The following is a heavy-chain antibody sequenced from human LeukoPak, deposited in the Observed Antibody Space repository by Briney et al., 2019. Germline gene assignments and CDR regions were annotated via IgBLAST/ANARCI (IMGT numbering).Heavy chain of an antibody. CDR1: GGSISSYY. CDR3: ARRGSGTDAFDI. J-gene: IGHJ3*02. CDR2: IYHSGST. D-gene: IGHD6-19*01. V-gene: IGHV4-59*12. Sequence: SETLSLTCTVSGGSISSYYWSWIRQPPGKGLEWIGEIYHSGSTNYNPSLKSRVTISVDKSKNQFSLKLSSVTAADTAVYYCARRGSGTDAFDIWGQGTMVTVSS.